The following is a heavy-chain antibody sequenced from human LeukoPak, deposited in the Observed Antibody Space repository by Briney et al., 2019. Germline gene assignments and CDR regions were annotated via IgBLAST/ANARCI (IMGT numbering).Heavy chain of an antibody. J-gene: IGHJ5*02. Sequence: PSETLSLTCTVSGASISSDTYFWSWIRQPAGKGLEWIGRISSTGRTDYNPSLTSRVTISIDTSKNQLSMQLNSVTAADTAVYYCAKGAGPPWFDPWGQGTLVTVSS. D-gene: IGHD6-19*01. CDR2: ISSTGRT. CDR1: GASISSDTYF. V-gene: IGHV4-61*02. CDR3: AKGAGPPWFDP.